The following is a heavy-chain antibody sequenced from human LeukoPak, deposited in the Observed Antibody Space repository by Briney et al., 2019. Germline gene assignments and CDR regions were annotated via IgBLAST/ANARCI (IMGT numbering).Heavy chain of an antibody. D-gene: IGHD3-9*01. J-gene: IGHJ3*02. V-gene: IGHV3-23*01. CDR1: GFSVTTYA. Sequence: PGGSLRLSCAASGFSVTTYAMGWVRQAPGKGLEWVSVISDRGDSTHYADSVKGRFTISRDSSKNTLYLQMNSPRGEDTAVYYCAKGRWGLTINNFDIWGQGTMVTVSS. CDR2: ISDRGDST. CDR3: AKGRWGLTINNFDI.